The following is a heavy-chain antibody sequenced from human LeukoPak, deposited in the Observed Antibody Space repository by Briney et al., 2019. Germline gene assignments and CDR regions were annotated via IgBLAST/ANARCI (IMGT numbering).Heavy chain of an antibody. Sequence: SETLSLTCAVYGGSFSGYYWTWIRQPPGKGLEWIGENNHSGSTNYNPSLKSRVTISVDTSKNQFSLKLSSVTAADTAVYYCARGRSRHYDSSGPAYFDYWGQGTLVTVSS. D-gene: IGHD3-22*01. V-gene: IGHV4-34*01. J-gene: IGHJ4*02. CDR1: GGSFSGYY. CDR2: NNHSGST. CDR3: ARGRSRHYDSSGPAYFDY.